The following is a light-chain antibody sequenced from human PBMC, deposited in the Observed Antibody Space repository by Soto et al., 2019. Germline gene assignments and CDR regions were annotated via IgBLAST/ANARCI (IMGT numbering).Light chain of an antibody. V-gene: IGLV3-21*04. CDR3: QVWDSSSDLVV. CDR2: YDS. CDR1: NIGSKS. J-gene: IGLJ2*01. Sequence: SYELTQPPSVSVAPGKTARITCGGNNIGSKSVHWYQQKPGQAPVLVIYYDSDRPSGIPERISGSNSGNTATLTISRVEGGDEADYYCQVWDSSSDLVVFGGGTKVTVL.